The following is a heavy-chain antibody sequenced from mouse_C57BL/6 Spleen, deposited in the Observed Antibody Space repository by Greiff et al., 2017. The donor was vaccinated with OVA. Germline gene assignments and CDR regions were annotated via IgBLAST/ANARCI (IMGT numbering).Heavy chain of an antibody. Sequence: ESGPGLVKPSQSLSLTCSVTGYSITSGYYWNWIRQFPGNKLEWMGYISYDGSNNYNPSLKNRISITRDTSKNQFFLKLNSVTTEDTATYYCARVDGFQFAYWGQGTLVTVSA. J-gene: IGHJ3*01. D-gene: IGHD2-3*01. V-gene: IGHV3-6*01. CDR2: ISYDGSN. CDR1: GYSITSGYY. CDR3: ARVDGFQFAY.